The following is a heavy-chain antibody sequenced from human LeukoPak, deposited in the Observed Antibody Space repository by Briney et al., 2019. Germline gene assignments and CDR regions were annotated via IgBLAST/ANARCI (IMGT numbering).Heavy chain of an antibody. Sequence: SCKASGGTFSSYAMSWVRQAPGKGLEWVSAISGSGGSTYYADSVKGRFTISRDNSKNTLYLQMNSLRAEDTAVYYCALYGDYVGGYWGQGTLVTVSS. CDR3: ALYGDYVGGY. J-gene: IGHJ4*02. CDR1: GGTFSSYA. V-gene: IGHV3-23*01. D-gene: IGHD4-17*01. CDR2: ISGSGGST.